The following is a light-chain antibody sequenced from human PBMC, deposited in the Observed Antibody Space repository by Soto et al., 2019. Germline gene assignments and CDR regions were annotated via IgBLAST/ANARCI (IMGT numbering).Light chain of an antibody. J-gene: IGKJ1*01. V-gene: IGKV1-39*01. CDR3: QQSFSTPRT. CDR1: QSINSY. Sequence: DIQMTQSPSSQSASVGDRVTITCRASQSINSYLNWYQQKPRKAPKLLIYAASSLQSGVPSRFSGSGSETDFTLTITSLQPDDFATYYCQQSFSTPRTFGQGTRVEI. CDR2: AAS.